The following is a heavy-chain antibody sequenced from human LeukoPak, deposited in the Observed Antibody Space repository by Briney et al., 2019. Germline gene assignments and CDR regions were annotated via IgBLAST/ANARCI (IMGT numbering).Heavy chain of an antibody. CDR2: IIPIFGTA. CDR3: AINDILTGPSRDWYFDL. V-gene: IGHV1-69*01. CDR1: GGTFSSYA. J-gene: IGHJ2*01. D-gene: IGHD3-9*01. Sequence: ASVKVSCKASGGTFSSYAISWVRQAPGQGLEWMGGIIPIFGTANYAQKFQGRVTITADESTSTAYMELSSLRSEDTAVYYCAINDILTGPSRDWYFDLWGRGTLVTVSS.